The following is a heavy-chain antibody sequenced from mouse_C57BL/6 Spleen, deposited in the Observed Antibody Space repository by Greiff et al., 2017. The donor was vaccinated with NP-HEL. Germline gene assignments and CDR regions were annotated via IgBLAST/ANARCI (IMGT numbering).Heavy chain of an antibody. Sequence: QVQLQQSGAELVRPGTSVKMSCKASGYTFTNYWIGWAKQRPGHGLEWIGDIYPGGGYTNYNEKFKGKATLTADQSSSTAYMQFSSLTSEDSAIYYCASYDFYDGFPAWFAYWGQGTLVTVSA. CDR2: IYPGGGYT. CDR3: ASYDFYDGFPAWFAY. V-gene: IGHV1-63*01. J-gene: IGHJ3*01. CDR1: GYTFTNYW. D-gene: IGHD2-3*01.